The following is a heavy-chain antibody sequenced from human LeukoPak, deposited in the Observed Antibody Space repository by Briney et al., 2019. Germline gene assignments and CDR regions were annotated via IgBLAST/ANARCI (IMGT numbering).Heavy chain of an antibody. J-gene: IGHJ3*02. V-gene: IGHV5-51*01. CDR3: ARLVQDCSGGSCYPGDAFDI. CDR1: GYSLPSYW. CDR2: IYPGESDT. D-gene: IGHD2-15*01. Sequence: GEALKIYCKWSGYSLPSYWLGWVRQMPGKGLEWMGIIYPGESDTRYSPSFQGQLTISADKSISTAYRQWSSLKASDSAMYYCARLVQDCSGGSCYPGDAFDIWGQGTMVTVSS.